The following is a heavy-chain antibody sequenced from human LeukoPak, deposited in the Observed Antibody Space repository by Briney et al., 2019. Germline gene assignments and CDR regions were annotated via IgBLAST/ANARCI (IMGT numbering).Heavy chain of an antibody. CDR3: TTAPGSWDI. CDR1: GFTFSDYY. CDR2: ISSSSSYT. J-gene: IGHJ6*02. V-gene: IGHV3-11*05. D-gene: IGHD6-13*01. Sequence: GGSLRLSCAASGFTFSDYYMSWIRQAPGKGLEWVSYISSSSSYTNYAAPVKGRFTISRDDSKNTVYLQMNSLKIDDTAVYYCTTAPGSWDIWGQGTTVTVSS.